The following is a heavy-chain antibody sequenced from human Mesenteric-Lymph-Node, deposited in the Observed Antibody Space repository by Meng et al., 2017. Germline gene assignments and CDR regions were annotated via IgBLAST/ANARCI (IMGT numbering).Heavy chain of an antibody. CDR3: ARYYGNSFDI. J-gene: IGHJ3*02. CDR1: GYSISSGYY. V-gene: IGHV4-38-2*01. CDR2: VFYTGST. Sequence: GSLRLSCAVSGYSISSGYYWGWIRQPPGKGLDCIGTVFYTGSTDYNPSLKSRVAILVDTSKNQFSLKLSPVTAADTAVYYCARYYGNSFDIWGQGTLVTVSS. D-gene: IGHD3-16*01.